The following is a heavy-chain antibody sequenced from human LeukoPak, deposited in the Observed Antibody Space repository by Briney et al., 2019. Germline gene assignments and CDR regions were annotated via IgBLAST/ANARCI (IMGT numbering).Heavy chain of an antibody. V-gene: IGHV4-39*01. D-gene: IGHD5-12*01. J-gene: IGHJ4*02. Sequence: PSETLSLTCSVSGGSISSSSYYWGWIRQPPGKGLEWIGNVYYSGSTYYNPSLKSRVTISVDTSKNQFSLKLSSVTAADTAVYYCARRRGYDHFDYWGQGTLVRVSS. CDR2: VYYSGST. CDR3: ARRRGYDHFDY. CDR1: GGSISSSSYY.